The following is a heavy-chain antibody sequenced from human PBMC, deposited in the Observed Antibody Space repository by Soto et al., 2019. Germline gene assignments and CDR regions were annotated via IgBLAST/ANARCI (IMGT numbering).Heavy chain of an antibody. D-gene: IGHD2-15*01. J-gene: IGHJ4*02. V-gene: IGHV3-21*01. Sequence: GGSLRLSCGASGFAFRSYNMNWVRQAPGKGLEWVASISSGSSNIYYADSVKGRFTISRDNAKNSLYLQMDSLRAEDSAVYYCASTTVVAATFDFWGQGTLVTVSS. CDR3: ASTTVVAATFDF. CDR2: ISSGSSNI. CDR1: GFAFRSYN.